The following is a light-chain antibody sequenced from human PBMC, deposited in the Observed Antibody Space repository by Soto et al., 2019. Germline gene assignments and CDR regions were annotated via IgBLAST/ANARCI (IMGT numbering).Light chain of an antibody. CDR1: QSVSSS. Sequence: EIVMTQSPATLSVSPGERATLSCRASQSVSSSLAWYQQKPGQAPRLLIYGASTRATDIPARFSGSGSGTEFTLTISSLQSEDFAVYYCQQYKHWPPMYTFGQGTKLEIK. CDR2: GAS. V-gene: IGKV3-15*01. J-gene: IGKJ2*01. CDR3: QQYKHWPPMYT.